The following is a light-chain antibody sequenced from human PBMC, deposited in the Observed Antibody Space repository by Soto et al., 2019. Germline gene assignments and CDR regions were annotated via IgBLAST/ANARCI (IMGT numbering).Light chain of an antibody. CDR2: DAS. CDR1: QSVNSN. V-gene: IGKV3-15*01. CDR3: QQYNFWPPLT. Sequence: EIVMTQSPATLSVSPGERATLSCRASQSVNSNLAWYRQKPGQAPRLLISDASTRATGVPARFSARGSGTEFTLTISSLQSEDSGIYYCQQYNFWPPLTFGGGTKVEI. J-gene: IGKJ4*01.